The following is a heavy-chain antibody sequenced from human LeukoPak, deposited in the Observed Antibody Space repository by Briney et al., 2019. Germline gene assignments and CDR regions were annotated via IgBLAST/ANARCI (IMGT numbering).Heavy chain of an antibody. V-gene: IGHV3-23*01. CDR2: ITDSGGNT. CDR1: GFTFSSSG. J-gene: IGHJ4*02. Sequence: PGGSLRLSCAASGFTFSSSGMSWVRQAPGRALEWVSSITDSGGNTFYADSVKGRFTISRDNSKTTLFLQMNSLSAEDTAIYYCAKRAASGLYYFDYWGQGTLVIVSS. D-gene: IGHD6-25*01. CDR3: AKRAASGLYYFDY.